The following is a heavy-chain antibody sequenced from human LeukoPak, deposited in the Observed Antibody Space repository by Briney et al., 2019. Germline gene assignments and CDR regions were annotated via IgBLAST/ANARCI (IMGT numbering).Heavy chain of an antibody. Sequence: GGSLRLSCATSGFTFSSYWMHWVRQAPGKGLVWVSRISSVGSSTTYADSVAGRFTISRDNAKNTLSLQMNSLRDEDTAVYYCARDVGAVSDYWGRGTLVTVSS. V-gene: IGHV3-74*01. CDR2: ISSVGSST. D-gene: IGHD3-10*01. J-gene: IGHJ4*02. CDR3: ARDVGAVSDY. CDR1: GFTFSSYW.